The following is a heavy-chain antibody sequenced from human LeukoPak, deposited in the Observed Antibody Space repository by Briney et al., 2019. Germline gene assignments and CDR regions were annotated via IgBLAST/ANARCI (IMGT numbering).Heavy chain of an antibody. CDR1: GYTFTGNS. V-gene: IGHV1-2*02. J-gene: IGHJ4*02. CDR3: TRGPYLDY. Sequence: ASVKVSCKASGYTFTGNSLHWVRQVPGQGLEWMGWIYPNSAGTNYAQKFQGRVTMTRDTSISTAYMAVSGLRSDDTGVYYCTRGPYLDYWGQGTLVTVSS. CDR2: IYPNSAGT.